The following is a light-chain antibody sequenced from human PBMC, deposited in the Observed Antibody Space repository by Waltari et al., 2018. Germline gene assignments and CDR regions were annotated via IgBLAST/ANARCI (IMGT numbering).Light chain of an antibody. CDR3: SSYTSSIAYV. J-gene: IGLJ1*01. CDR1: SSDVGGYSY. Sequence: QSALTQPASVSGSPGQSLTISCTGTSSDVGGYSYVSWYQQHPGEAPKLMIYDVVNRPSGVSSRFSGSKSGNTASLTISGLQAEDEADYYCSSYTSSIAYVFGTGTKVTVI. V-gene: IGLV2-14*03. CDR2: DVV.